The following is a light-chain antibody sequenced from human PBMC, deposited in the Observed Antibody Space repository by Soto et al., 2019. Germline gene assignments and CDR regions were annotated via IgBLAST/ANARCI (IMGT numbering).Light chain of an antibody. CDR1: QGISSY. CDR2: AAS. V-gene: IGKV1-9*01. CDR3: QQYNNWPRT. J-gene: IGKJ1*01. Sequence: DIQLTQSPSFLSASVGDRVTITCRASQGISSYLAWYQKKPGKAPKLLMYAASTLQSGVPSRFSGSGSGTEFTLTISSLQPEDFATYYCQQYNNWPRTFGQGTKVDIK.